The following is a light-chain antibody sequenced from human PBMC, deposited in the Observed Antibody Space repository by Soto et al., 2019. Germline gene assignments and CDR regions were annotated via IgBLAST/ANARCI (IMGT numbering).Light chain of an antibody. Sequence: DIQMTQSPSTLSASVGDRVTITCRASQSISSWLAWYQQKPGKAPKLLIYKASSLESGVPSRFSGSGSGTEFTLTISSLQHDDFATYYCQLYNSYSWTFGQGTKVEIK. CDR2: KAS. V-gene: IGKV1-5*03. CDR3: QLYNSYSWT. CDR1: QSISSW. J-gene: IGKJ1*01.